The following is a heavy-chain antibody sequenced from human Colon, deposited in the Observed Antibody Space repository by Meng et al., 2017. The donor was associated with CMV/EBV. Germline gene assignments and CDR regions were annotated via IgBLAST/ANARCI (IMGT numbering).Heavy chain of an antibody. CDR2: AHSIGTRA. J-gene: IGHJ4*02. CDR3: VKAQTTTQSNYFGD. CDR1: EFTLNDSD. Sequence: GGSLRLSCADSEFTLNDSDMNWVHEAPGKRLEWVSGAHSIGTRAQYADSVKGRFTISRDNAKNSLSLQMNSLRPEDTALYYCVKAQTTTQSNYFGDWGQGTLVTVSS. V-gene: IGHV3-19*01. D-gene: IGHD1-14*01.